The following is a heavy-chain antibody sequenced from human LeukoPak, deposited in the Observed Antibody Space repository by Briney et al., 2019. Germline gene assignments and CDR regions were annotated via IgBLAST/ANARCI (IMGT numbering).Heavy chain of an antibody. CDR1: GFTFSSYS. V-gene: IGHV3-21*01. CDR3: ARVGIVGAWQAFDI. D-gene: IGHD1-26*01. J-gene: IGHJ3*02. CDR2: ISSSSSYI. Sequence: PGGSLRLSCAASGFTFSSYSMNWVRQAPGKGLEWVSSISSSSSYIYYADSVKGRFTISRDNAKNSLYLQMNSLRAEDTAVYYCARVGIVGAWQAFDIWGQGTMVTVSS.